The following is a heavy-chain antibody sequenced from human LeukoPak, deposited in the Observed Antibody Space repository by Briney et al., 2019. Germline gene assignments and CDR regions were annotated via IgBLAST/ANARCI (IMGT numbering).Heavy chain of an antibody. CDR3: ARDRPYYDKGDMDV. V-gene: IGHV3-53*01. J-gene: IGHJ6*02. D-gene: IGHD3-16*01. Sequence: GGSLRLSCAASGFIVSGHYMSWVRQAPGKGLQWVSILFTDGTTYYADSVRGRFAISRDSYRNTLYLHMTGLRADDTALYFCARDRPYYDKGDMDVWGQGTMVTVSS. CDR1: GFIVSGHY. CDR2: LFTDGTT.